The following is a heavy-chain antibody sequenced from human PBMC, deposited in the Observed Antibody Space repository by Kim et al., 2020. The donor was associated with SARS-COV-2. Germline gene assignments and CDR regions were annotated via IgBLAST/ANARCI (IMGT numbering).Heavy chain of an antibody. V-gene: IGHV7-4-1*02. CDR1: GYTFTNYA. J-gene: IGHJ4*02. CDR3: ARGDPRDY. CDR2: IDTNTGNP. Sequence: ASVKVSCKAFGYTFTNYAINWVRQAPGQGLDWMGWIDTNTGNPTHAQGFTGRFVFSFDSSVSTAYLQISGLKPEDTAIYFCARGDPRDYWGQGTLVTVSS.